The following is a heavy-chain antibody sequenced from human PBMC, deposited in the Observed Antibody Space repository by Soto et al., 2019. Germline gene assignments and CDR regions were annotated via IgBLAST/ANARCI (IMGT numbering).Heavy chain of an antibody. CDR2: IYYSGST. J-gene: IGHJ4*02. Sequence: SETLSLTCTVSGGSISSSSYYWGWIRQPPGKGLEWIGSIYYSGSTYYNPSLKSRVTISVDTSKNQFSLKLSSVTAADTAVYYCASFYGSGSYYRMGRGVSVYWGQGTLVTVSS. CDR1: GGSISSSSYY. D-gene: IGHD3-10*01. V-gene: IGHV4-39*01. CDR3: ASFYGSGSYYRMGRGVSVY.